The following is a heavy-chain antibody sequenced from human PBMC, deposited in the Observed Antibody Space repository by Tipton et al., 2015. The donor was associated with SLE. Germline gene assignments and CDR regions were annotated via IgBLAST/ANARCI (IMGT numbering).Heavy chain of an antibody. D-gene: IGHD3-16*01. CDR3: AREVYGIFDS. Sequence: TLSLTCAVYGESLRHYFWTWIRQPPGKGPQWIGAIDLGGATNYNPSLKSRLTISIDSSKNQFSLNLSSVTAADTAVYYCAREVYGIFDSWGQGALVSVSS. V-gene: IGHV4-34*01. J-gene: IGHJ4*02. CDR1: GESLRHYF. CDR2: IDLGGAT.